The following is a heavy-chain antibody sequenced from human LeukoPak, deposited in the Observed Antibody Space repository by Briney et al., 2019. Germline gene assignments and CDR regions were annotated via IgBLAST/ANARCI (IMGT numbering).Heavy chain of an antibody. CDR3: AAAMYSGYDWYSARL. CDR1: GFTFTSSA. J-gene: IGHJ4*02. Sequence: SVKVSCKASGFTFTSSAVQWVRQARGQRLEWIGWIVVGSGNTNYAQKFQERVTITRDMSTSTAYMELSSLRSEDTAVYYCAAAMYSGYDWYSARLWGRGTLVTVSS. CDR2: IVVGSGNT. V-gene: IGHV1-58*01. D-gene: IGHD5-12*01.